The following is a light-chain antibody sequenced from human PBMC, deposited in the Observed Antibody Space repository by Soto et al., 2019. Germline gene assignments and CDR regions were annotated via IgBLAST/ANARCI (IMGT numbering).Light chain of an antibody. V-gene: IGLV1-44*01. CDR3: ASWDDSLNGVV. J-gene: IGLJ2*01. CDR2: SNS. Sequence: QSVLTQPPSASGTPGQRVSISCSGSNSNIGANTVNWYQQVPGAAPKLLIYSNSQRPSGVPDRVSASKSATSASVAISGLQSDDEADYYCASWDDSLNGVVFGGGTKVTVL. CDR1: NSNIGANT.